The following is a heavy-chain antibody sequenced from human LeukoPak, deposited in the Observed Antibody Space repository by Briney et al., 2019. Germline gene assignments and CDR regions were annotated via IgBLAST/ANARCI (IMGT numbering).Heavy chain of an antibody. Sequence: ASVKVSCKASGYTFTSYGISWVRQAPGQGLEWMGWISAYNGNTSYAQKLQGRVTMTTDRSTSTAYMELRSLRSEDTAVYYCATYDILTGVYYFDYWGQGTLVTVSS. CDR2: ISAYNGNT. J-gene: IGHJ4*02. V-gene: IGHV1-18*01. CDR3: ATYDILTGVYYFDY. D-gene: IGHD3-9*01. CDR1: GYTFTSYG.